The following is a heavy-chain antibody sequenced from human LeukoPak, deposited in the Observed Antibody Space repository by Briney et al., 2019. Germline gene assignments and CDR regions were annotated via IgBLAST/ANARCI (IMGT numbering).Heavy chain of an antibody. Sequence: GGSLRLSCAASGLTVNSKYMSWVRQAPGKGLEWVSIIYSGGSTNYADSVKGRFTISRDNSKNTVYLQMNSLRAEDTAVYYCTGDVYQHWGQGTLVTVSS. CDR1: GLTVNSKY. V-gene: IGHV3-53*01. J-gene: IGHJ1*01. D-gene: IGHD1-14*01. CDR2: IYSGGST. CDR3: TGDVYQH.